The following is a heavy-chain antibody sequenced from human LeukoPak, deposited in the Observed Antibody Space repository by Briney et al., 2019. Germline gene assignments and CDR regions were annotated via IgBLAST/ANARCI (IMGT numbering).Heavy chain of an antibody. D-gene: IGHD3-22*01. J-gene: IGHJ4*02. CDR1: GFTVSTTY. V-gene: IGHV3-53*04. CDR3: ARGDYYDDCGYSD. Sequence: PGGSLRLSCEVSGFTVSTTYMSWVRQAPGKGLEWVSILYRGGATYYADSVKGRLSISRHDSNNTLFLQMNSLRPEDTAVYYCARGDYYDDCGYSDWGQGTLVTVSS. CDR2: LYRGGAT.